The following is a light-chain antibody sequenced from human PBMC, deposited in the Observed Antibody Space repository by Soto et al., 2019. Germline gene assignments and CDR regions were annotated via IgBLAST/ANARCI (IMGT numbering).Light chain of an antibody. Sequence: EVVMTQSPATVSVSPGERTSLSCRASQSVGTNLGWYQQKPGQAPRLLISKTSTGATGVPARFSGSGSGTEFTLTISSLQSEDISVYYCRQYANWPLTFGGWTKLDIK. CDR3: RQYANWPLT. J-gene: IGKJ4*01. CDR1: QSVGTN. CDR2: KTS. V-gene: IGKV3-15*01.